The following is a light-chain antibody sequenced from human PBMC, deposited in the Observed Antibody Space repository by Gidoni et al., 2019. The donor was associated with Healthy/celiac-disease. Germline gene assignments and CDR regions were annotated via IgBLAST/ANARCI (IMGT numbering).Light chain of an antibody. J-gene: IGKJ2*01. CDR2: AAS. CDR3: QQSYSTPPT. CDR1: QSISSY. V-gene: IGKV1-39*01. Sequence: DIHMTQSPSSLSASVGDRVTISCRASQSISSYLNWYQQKPGKAPKLLIYAASILQSGVPSRFSGSGSGTDLTLTISSLQPEDFATYYCQQSYSTPPTFGQGTKLEIK.